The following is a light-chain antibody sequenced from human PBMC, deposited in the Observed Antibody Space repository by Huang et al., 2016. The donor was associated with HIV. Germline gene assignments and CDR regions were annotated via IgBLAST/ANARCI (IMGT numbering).Light chain of an antibody. V-gene: IGKV1-33*01. CDR2: DAS. CDR1: QDITNY. Sequence: DIQMTQSPSSLSASSGDRVTITCHARQDITNYLNWYQHKQGSAPKLLIYDASNLETGVPSRFSGGGSGPDFTFTISSLQPEDIATYYCQHYDEVPLTFGGGTKVDI. J-gene: IGKJ4*01. CDR3: QHYDEVPLT.